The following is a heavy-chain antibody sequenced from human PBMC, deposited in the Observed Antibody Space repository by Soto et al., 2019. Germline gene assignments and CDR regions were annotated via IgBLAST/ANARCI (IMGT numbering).Heavy chain of an antibody. V-gene: IGHV3-23*01. Sequence: EVQLLESGGGLVQPGGSLRLSCAASGFTFSSYAMSWVRQAPGKGLEWVSAISGGGGGTYYADSVKGRFTISRDNSKNTLYLHMNSLRAEDTALYYCAKDGHSSGWYVGYFDYWGQGTLVTVSS. CDR3: AKDGHSSGWYVGYFDY. CDR1: GFTFSSYA. J-gene: IGHJ4*02. D-gene: IGHD6-19*01. CDR2: ISGGGGGT.